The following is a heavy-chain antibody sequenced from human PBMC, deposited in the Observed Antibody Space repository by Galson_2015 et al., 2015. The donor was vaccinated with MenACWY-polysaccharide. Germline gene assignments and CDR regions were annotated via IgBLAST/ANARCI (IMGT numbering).Heavy chain of an antibody. V-gene: IGHV3-23*01. J-gene: IGHJ3*02. CDR2: TSGSGSNT. Sequence: SLRLSCAASGFTFNIYDMSWVRQAPGKGLEWVSGTSGSGSNTFYADSVKGRFTMSRDNSQNTLYLQMNSLRAEDTAIYFCAKAHYDSSGYGSPEIWGQGTMVTVSS. D-gene: IGHD3-22*01. CDR3: AKAHYDSSGYGSPEI. CDR1: GFTFNIYD.